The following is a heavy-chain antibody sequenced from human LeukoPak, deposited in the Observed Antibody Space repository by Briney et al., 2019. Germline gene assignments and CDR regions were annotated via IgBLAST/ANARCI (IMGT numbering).Heavy chain of an antibody. CDR1: GFTFSSYW. V-gene: IGHV3-74*01. CDR2: INSDGSST. CDR3: ASENYDILTGYRH. Sequence: PGGSPRLSCAASGFTFSSYWMHWVRQAPGKGLVWVSRINSDGSSTSYADSVKGRFTISRDNAKNTLYLQMNSLRAEDTAVYYCASENYDILTGYRHWGQGTLVTVSS. J-gene: IGHJ4*02. D-gene: IGHD3-9*01.